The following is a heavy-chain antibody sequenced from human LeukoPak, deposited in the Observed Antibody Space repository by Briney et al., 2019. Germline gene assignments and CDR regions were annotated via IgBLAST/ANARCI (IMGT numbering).Heavy chain of an antibody. CDR2: ISGSGGST. D-gene: IGHD3-10*01. J-gene: IGHJ3*02. Sequence: GGSLRLSCAAAGFTFSSYAMSWVRQAPGKGLEWVSAISGSGGSTYYADSVKGRFTISRDNSKNTLYLQMNSLRAEDTAVYYCAQDPTGGSDAFDIWGQGTMVTVSS. CDR3: AQDPTGGSDAFDI. V-gene: IGHV3-23*01. CDR1: GFTFSSYA.